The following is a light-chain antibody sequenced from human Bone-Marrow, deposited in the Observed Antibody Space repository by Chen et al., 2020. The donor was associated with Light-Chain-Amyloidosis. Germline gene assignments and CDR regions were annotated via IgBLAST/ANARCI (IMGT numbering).Light chain of an antibody. J-gene: IGLJ3*02. Sequence: SYVLTPPSSVSGAPGQTATMACGGNTIGSTSVHWYQQTPGQAPLLVVYDDSDRPSGIPERLSGSNSGNTATLTISRVEAGDEADYYCQVWDRSSDRPVFGGGTKLTVL. CDR1: TIGSTS. CDR2: DDS. V-gene: IGLV3-21*02. CDR3: QVWDRSSDRPV.